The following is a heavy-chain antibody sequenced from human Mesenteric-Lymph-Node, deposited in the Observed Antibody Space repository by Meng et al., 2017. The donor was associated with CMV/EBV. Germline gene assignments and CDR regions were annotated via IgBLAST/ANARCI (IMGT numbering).Heavy chain of an antibody. J-gene: IGHJ4*02. CDR3: ATDYGGSDY. CDR1: GGSISSSTCY. V-gene: IGHV4-39*07. Sequence: SETLSLTCTVSGGSISSSTCYWGWIRQPPGKGLEWIGTIYYSGSTYYNPSLKSRVTISLDTASNQFSLRLSSVTAADTAVYYCATDYGGSDYWGQGTLVTVSS. D-gene: IGHD4-23*01. CDR2: IYYSGST.